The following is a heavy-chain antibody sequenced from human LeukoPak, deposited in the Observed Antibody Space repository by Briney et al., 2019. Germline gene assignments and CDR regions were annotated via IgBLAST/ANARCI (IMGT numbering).Heavy chain of an antibody. Sequence: GGSLRLSCAASGFTFSSYWMHWVRQAPGKGLLWVSRINTDGSSTTYADSVKGRFTISRDNAKNTLYLQMNSLRAEDTAVYYCARDFMYNTNCPGCWGQGTLVTVTS. V-gene: IGHV3-74*01. D-gene: IGHD2-2*01. CDR2: INTDGSST. J-gene: IGHJ4*02. CDR3: ARDFMYNTNCPGC. CDR1: GFTFSSYW.